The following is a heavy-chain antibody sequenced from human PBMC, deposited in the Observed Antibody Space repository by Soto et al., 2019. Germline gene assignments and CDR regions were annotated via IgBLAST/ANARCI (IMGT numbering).Heavy chain of an antibody. J-gene: IGHJ5*02. CDR2: VYFSGSD. Sequence: VTLSLTSRFSNYYIDGYCWSLIRQPPGKGLEWIGYVYFSGSDNYNPSLKSRVTISINTSKKQLSLRLSSVTAADTAVYYCARSIATPGTNIDLLGQATLVTVSS. CDR3: ARSIATPGTNIDL. V-gene: IGHV4-59*01. CDR1: NYYIDGYC. D-gene: IGHD6-13*01.